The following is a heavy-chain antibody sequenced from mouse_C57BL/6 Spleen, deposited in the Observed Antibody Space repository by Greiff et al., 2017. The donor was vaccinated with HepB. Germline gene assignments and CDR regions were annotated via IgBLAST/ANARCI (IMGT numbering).Heavy chain of an antibody. CDR3: ASLYYDYEVWFAY. V-gene: IGHV2-6*01. Sequence: QVQLKESGPGLVAPSQSLSITCTVSGFSFTSYGVDWVRQYPGQGLEWLGVIWGVGSTNYNSALKSRLSISKDNSTSQVFLKMNSLQTDDTAMYYCASLYYDYEVWFAYWGQGTLVTVSA. D-gene: IGHD2-4*01. CDR2: IWGVGST. CDR1: GFSFTSYG. J-gene: IGHJ3*01.